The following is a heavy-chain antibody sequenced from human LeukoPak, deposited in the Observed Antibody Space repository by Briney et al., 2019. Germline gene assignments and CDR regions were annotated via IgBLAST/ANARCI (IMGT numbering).Heavy chain of an antibody. D-gene: IGHD3-16*01. J-gene: IGHJ5*02. V-gene: IGHV4-31*03. CDR2: IYYSGST. CDR1: GCSISSDAFY. CDR3: ARKAQNGGGRDWFGP. Sequence: WQTLALTCTVSGCSISSDAFYWGCLRPQPGMGLEWVVYIYYSGSTYYNPAVKMRSPISVDTSKNQFSLQQSSVTAADAAVYYCARKAQNGGGRDWFGPWGQGTLVTVSS.